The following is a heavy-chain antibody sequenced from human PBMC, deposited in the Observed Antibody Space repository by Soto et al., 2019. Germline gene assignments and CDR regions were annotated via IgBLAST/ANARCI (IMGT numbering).Heavy chain of an antibody. CDR3: ARDRGHDYYVSSGLAFDI. CDR1: GFTVSSNY. J-gene: IGHJ3*02. CDR2: IYSGGST. Sequence: GGSLRLSCAASGFTVSSNYMSWVRQAPGKGLGWVSVIYSGGSTYYADSVKGRFTLSRDHSTNTPYLQMNSLRAEDTAVYYWARDRGHDYYVSSGLAFDIWGQGTRVTVSS. V-gene: IGHV3-53*01. D-gene: IGHD3-22*01.